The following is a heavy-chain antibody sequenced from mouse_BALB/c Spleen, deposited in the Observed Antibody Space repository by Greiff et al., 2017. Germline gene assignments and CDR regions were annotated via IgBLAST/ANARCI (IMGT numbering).Heavy chain of an antibody. V-gene: IGHV5-9-3*01. CDR2: ISSGGSYT. CDR1: GFTFSSYA. J-gene: IGHJ4*01. Sequence: DVKLVESGGGLVKPGGSLKLSCAASGFTFSSYAMSWVRQTPEKRLEWVATISSGGSYTYYPDSVKGRFTISRDNAKNTLYLQMSSLRSEDTAMYYCARHGDAMDYWGQGTSVTVSS. CDR3: ARHGDAMDY.